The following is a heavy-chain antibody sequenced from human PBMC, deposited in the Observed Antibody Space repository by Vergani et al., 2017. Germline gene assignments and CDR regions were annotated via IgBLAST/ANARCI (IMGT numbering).Heavy chain of an antibody. J-gene: IGHJ5*01. V-gene: IGHV3-23*01. CDR3: VKYAGSYENLFDS. Sequence: EVQLLESGGSLKQPGGSVRLSCAASGFTFSTYAMHWVRQAPGKGLEWVSALTGGGGSTYYADSFKGRFIISRDNSRDTLYLQMNSLRPEDTATYYCVKYAGSYENLFDSLRQAALLTDSS. CDR1: GFTFSTYA. CDR2: LTGGGGST. D-gene: IGHD1-26*01.